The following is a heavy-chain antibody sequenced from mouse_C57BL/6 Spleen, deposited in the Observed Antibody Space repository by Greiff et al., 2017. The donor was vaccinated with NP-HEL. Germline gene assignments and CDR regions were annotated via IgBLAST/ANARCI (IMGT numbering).Heavy chain of an antibody. CDR2: ISSGSSTI. Sequence: DVHLVESGGGLVKPGGSLKLSCAASGFTFSDYGMHWVRQAPEKGLEWVAYISSGSSTIYYPDTVKGRFTISRDNAKNTLFLQMTSLRSEDTAMYYCARNEGFAYWGQGTLVTVSA. CDR3: ARNEGFAY. J-gene: IGHJ3*01. CDR1: GFTFSDYG. V-gene: IGHV5-17*01.